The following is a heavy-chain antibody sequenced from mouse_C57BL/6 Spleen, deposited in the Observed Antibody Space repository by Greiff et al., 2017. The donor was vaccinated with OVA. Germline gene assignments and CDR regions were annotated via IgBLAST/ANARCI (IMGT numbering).Heavy chain of an antibody. CDR1: GFTFSSYA. V-gene: IGHV5-9-1*02. CDR3: TRDGLYYAMDY. J-gene: IGHJ4*01. CDR2: ISSGGDYI. Sequence: EVQRVESGEGLVKPGGSLKLSCAASGFTFSSYAMSWVRQTPEKRLEWVAYISSGGDYIYYADTVKGRFTISRDNARNTLYLQMSSLKSEDTAMYYCTRDGLYYAMDYWGQGTSVTVSS. D-gene: IGHD2-3*01.